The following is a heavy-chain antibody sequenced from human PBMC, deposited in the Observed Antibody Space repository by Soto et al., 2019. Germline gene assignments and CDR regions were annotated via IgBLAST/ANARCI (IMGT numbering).Heavy chain of an antibody. CDR3: VRESNAHFDY. Sequence: GGSLRLSCAASGFTFKTYGMHWVRQAPGKGLEWVGIIWYDGNKKVYVDSVKGRFTISRDNTKNSLYLQMNSLRAEDTALYYSVRESNAHFDYWGQGTMVTVS. CDR1: GFTFKTYG. J-gene: IGHJ4*02. CDR2: IWYDGNKK. D-gene: IGHD7-27*01. V-gene: IGHV3-33*01.